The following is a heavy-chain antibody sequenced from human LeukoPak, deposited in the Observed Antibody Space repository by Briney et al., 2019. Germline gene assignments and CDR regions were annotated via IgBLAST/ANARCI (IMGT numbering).Heavy chain of an antibody. CDR3: ARDSRWYNGRYYDEGIDY. CDR2: INSDGSDM. CDR1: GFTFSGYW. J-gene: IGHJ4*02. Sequence: PGGSLRLSCTGSGFTFSGYWMHWVRHAPGKGLVWVSRINSDGSDMSYADSVKGRFTISRDNAKNTVYLQMNSLRVEDTALYYCARDSRWYNGRYYDEGIDYWGQGTLVTVSS. V-gene: IGHV3-74*01. D-gene: IGHD1-26*01.